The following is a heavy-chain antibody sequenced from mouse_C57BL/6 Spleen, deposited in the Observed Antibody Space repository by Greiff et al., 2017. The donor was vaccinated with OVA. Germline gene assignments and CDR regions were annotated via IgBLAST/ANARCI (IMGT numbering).Heavy chain of an antibody. CDR2: ISDGGSYT. Sequence: DVMLVESGGGLVKPGGSLKLSCAASGFTFSSYAMSWVRQTPEKRLEWVATISDGGSYTYYPDNVKGRFTISRDNAKNNLYLQMSHLKSEDTAMYYCARDLAEDYFDYWGQGTTLTVSS. V-gene: IGHV5-4*01. J-gene: IGHJ2*01. CDR1: GFTFSSYA. CDR3: ARDLAEDYFDY. D-gene: IGHD3-3*01.